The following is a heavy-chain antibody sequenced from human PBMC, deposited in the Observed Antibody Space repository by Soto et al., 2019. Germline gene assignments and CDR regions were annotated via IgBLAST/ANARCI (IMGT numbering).Heavy chain of an antibody. J-gene: IGHJ4*02. CDR3: ARDYPGYGDYLLFDY. D-gene: IGHD4-17*01. V-gene: IGHV6-1*01. CDR1: GDRVSSNSAA. Sequence: SQTLSLTCTVSGDRVSSNSAAWNWIRQSPSRGLEWLGRTYYRSKWYNDYAVSVKSRITSNPDTSKNQFSLQLNSVTPEDTAVYYCARDYPGYGDYLLFDYWGQGTLVTVSS. CDR2: TYYRSKWYN.